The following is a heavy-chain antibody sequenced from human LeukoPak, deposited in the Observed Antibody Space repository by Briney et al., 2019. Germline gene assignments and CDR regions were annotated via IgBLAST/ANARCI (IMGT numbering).Heavy chain of an antibody. CDR2: IYQSGST. J-gene: IGHJ3*02. D-gene: IGHD2-21*02. V-gene: IGHV4-4*02. CDR1: GGSISSSNW. Sequence: SETLSLTCAVSGGSISSSNWWSWVRPPPGKGLEWIGEIYQSGSTNYKPSLKSRVTISVDKSKNQFSLKLSSVTAADTAVYYCAGAHCGGDCYSGRAFDIWGQGTMVTVSS. CDR3: AGAHCGGDCYSGRAFDI.